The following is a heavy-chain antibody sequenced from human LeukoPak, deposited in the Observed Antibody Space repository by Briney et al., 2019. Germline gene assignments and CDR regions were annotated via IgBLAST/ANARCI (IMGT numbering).Heavy chain of an antibody. V-gene: IGHV3-30*18. Sequence: GGSLRLSCAASGFTFSSYGMHWVRQAPGKGLEWVAVISYDGSNKYYADSVKGRFTISRDNSKNTLYLQMNSLRAEDTAVYYCAKERPRSWPQLTYYYYYCGMDVWGKGTTVTVSS. D-gene: IGHD6-13*01. CDR1: GFTFSSYG. CDR2: ISYDGSNK. J-gene: IGHJ6*04. CDR3: AKERPRSWPQLTYYYYYCGMDV.